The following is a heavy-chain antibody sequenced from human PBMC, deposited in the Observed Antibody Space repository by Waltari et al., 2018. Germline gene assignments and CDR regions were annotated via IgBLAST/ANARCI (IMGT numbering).Heavy chain of an antibody. CDR3: ARGLCADVANCYSGTNNFFDP. Sequence: QLQLQESGPGLVKPSATLSLTRVVSGSSLSVNHHYWGWIRQPPGKGLEWIASILYSGTTYYNPSLMRRVSISVDTSQNQFSLRLSSLTAADTAIYYCARGLCADVANCYSGTNNFFDPWGQGTLVTVSS. CDR1: GSSLSVNHHY. D-gene: IGHD2-15*01. CDR2: ILYSGTT. J-gene: IGHJ5*02. V-gene: IGHV4-39*01.